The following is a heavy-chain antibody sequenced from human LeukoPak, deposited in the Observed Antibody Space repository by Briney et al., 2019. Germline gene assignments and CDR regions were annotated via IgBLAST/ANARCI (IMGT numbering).Heavy chain of an antibody. J-gene: IGHJ6*03. V-gene: IGHV4-34*01. CDR3: ARVNSHTDYYGSGSSYYYYYMDV. Sequence: SETLSLTCAVYGGSFSGYYWSWIRQPPGKGLEWIGEINHSGSTNYNPSLKSRVTISVDTSKNQFSLKLSSVTAADTAVYYCARVNSHTDYYGSGSSYYYYYMDVWGKGTTVTISS. CDR2: INHSGST. D-gene: IGHD3-10*01. CDR1: GGSFSGYY.